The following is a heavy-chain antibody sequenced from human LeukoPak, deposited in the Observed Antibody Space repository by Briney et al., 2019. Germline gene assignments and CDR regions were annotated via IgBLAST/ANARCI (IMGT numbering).Heavy chain of an antibody. CDR3: ARLYVVAFDI. J-gene: IGHJ3*02. V-gene: IGHV4-59*12. CDR2: IYYSGST. Sequence: PSETLSLTCTVSGGSISSYYWSWIRQPPGKGLEWIGYIYYSGSTNYNPSLKSRVTISVDTSKNQFSLKLSSVTAADTAVYYCARLYVVAFDIWGQGTMVTVSS. CDR1: GGSISSYY. D-gene: IGHD5/OR15-5a*01.